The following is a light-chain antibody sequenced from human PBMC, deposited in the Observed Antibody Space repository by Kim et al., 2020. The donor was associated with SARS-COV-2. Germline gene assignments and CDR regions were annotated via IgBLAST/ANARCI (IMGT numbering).Light chain of an antibody. CDR3: QQSYSTPIT. V-gene: IGKV1-39*01. CDR1: QNIGNY. J-gene: IGKJ5*01. Sequence: DIQMTQSPSSLSASVGDRVTITCRTSQNIGNYLNWYQHKPGKAPKLLIYSASSLQSGVPSRFSGSGSGTDFTLTISSLQPEDFATYYCQQSYSTPITFGRGTRLEIK. CDR2: SAS.